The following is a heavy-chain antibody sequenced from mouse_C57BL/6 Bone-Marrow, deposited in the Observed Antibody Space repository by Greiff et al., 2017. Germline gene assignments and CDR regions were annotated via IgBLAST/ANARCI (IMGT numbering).Heavy chain of an antibody. D-gene: IGHD1-1*01. Sequence: QVQLKESGPELVKPGASVKISCKASGYAFSSSWMNWVKQRPGKGLEWIGRIYPGDGDTNYNGKFKGKATLTADKSSSTAYMQLSSLTSEDSAVYFCAGSRYYGSRLYYYAMDYWGQGTSVTVSS. V-gene: IGHV1-82*01. CDR3: AGSRYYGSRLYYYAMDY. CDR2: IYPGDGDT. J-gene: IGHJ4*01. CDR1: GYAFSSSW.